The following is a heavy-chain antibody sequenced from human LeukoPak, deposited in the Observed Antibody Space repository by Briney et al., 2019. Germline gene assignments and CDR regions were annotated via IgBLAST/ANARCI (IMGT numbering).Heavy chain of an antibody. D-gene: IGHD1-26*01. V-gene: IGHV5-51*01. J-gene: IGHJ3*02. CDR3: ARRRGRYSGDAFDI. CDR1: GYRFTSYW. CDR2: IYPGDSDT. Sequence: GESLKISCQGSGYRFTSYWIGWVRQVPGKDLEWMGFIYPGDSDTRYSPSFQGQVTISADKSMSTAYLQWSSLKASDTAMYYCARRRGRYSGDAFDIWGQGTMVTVSS.